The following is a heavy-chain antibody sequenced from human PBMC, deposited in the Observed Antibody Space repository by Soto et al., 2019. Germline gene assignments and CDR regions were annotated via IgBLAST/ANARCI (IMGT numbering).Heavy chain of an antibody. V-gene: IGHV4-39*01. CDR1: GGSISSNNFF. CDR3: ARHRPSGSNWYGQQTWDFDY. Sequence: QLQLQESGPGLVKPSETLSLTCTVSGGSISSNNFFWGWIRQPPGEGLEWIGTIYYSGTTYYSPSVKRRVTISVDASKKQFSLKLSSVTAADAAVYYCARHRPSGSNWYGQQTWDFDYWSQGTLVTVSS. CDR2: IYYSGTT. J-gene: IGHJ4*02. D-gene: IGHD6-13*01.